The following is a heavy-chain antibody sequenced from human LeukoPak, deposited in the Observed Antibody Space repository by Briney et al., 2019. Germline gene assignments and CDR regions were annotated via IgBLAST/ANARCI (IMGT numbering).Heavy chain of an antibody. V-gene: IGHV3-21*01. CDR1: GFTFSSHS. CDR2: ISSSTTYI. CDR3: ARDGNIAACDY. J-gene: IGHJ4*02. D-gene: IGHD6-25*01. Sequence: GGSLRLSCAASGFTFSSHSMNWVRQAPGKGLEWVSSISSSTTYIYYADSVKGRFTISRDNAKNSLNLQMNSLRAEDTAVYYCARDGNIAACDYWGQGTLVTVSS.